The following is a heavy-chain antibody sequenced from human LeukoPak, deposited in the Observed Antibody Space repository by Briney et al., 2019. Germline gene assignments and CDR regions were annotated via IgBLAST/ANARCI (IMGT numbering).Heavy chain of an antibody. D-gene: IGHD6-13*01. CDR2: IYHSGST. Sequence: PSETLSLTCTVSGGSISRSSYYWGWIRQPPGKGLEWIGSIYHSGSTYYNPSLKSRVTISVDTSKNQFSLKLSSVTAADTAVYYCARADYSSTWSHDYYYMDVWGKGTTVTVSS. J-gene: IGHJ6*03. CDR1: GGSISRSSYY. V-gene: IGHV4-39*07. CDR3: ARADYSSTWSHDYYYMDV.